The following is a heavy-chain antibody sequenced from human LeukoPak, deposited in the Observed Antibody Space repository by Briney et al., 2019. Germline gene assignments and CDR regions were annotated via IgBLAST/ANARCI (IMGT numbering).Heavy chain of an antibody. D-gene: IGHD4-17*01. J-gene: IGHJ3*02. Sequence: PSQTLSLTCAVFGGSISSGGYSWNWIRQPPGKGLEWIGYIHHSGSTYYNPSLKSRVTISLDRSKNQFSLKLSSVTAADTAVYYCARDSQDYGRAFDIWGQGTMVTVSS. CDR2: IHHSGST. CDR1: GGSISSGGYS. V-gene: IGHV4-30-2*01. CDR3: ARDSQDYGRAFDI.